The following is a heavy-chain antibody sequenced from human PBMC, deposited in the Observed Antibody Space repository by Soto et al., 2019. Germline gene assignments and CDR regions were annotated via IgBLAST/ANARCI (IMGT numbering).Heavy chain of an antibody. Sequence: SETLSLTCTVSGGSISSGGYYWSWIRQHPGKGLEWIGYIYYSGVTYYNPSLKSRVTISRDTSKNQFSLELSSVTAADTAVYYCAGGYSSGYLGNWFALCTQRILVTGSS. J-gene: IGHJ5*02. V-gene: IGHV4-31*03. D-gene: IGHD3-22*01. CDR3: AGGYSSGYLGNWFAL. CDR2: IYYSGVT. CDR1: GGSISSGGYY.